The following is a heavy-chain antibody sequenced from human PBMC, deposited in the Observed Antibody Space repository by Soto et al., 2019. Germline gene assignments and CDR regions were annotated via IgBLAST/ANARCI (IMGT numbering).Heavy chain of an antibody. J-gene: IGHJ4*02. D-gene: IGHD3-3*01. CDR3: ARDGRFLEWLFTLDY. V-gene: IGHV1-18*01. CDR1: GYTFTSYG. Sequence: AASVKVSCKASGYTFTSYGISWVRQAPGQGLEWMGWISAYNGNTNYAQKLQGRVTMTTDTSTSTAYMELRSLRSDDTAVYYCARDGRFLEWLFTLDYWGQGTLVTVSS. CDR2: ISAYNGNT.